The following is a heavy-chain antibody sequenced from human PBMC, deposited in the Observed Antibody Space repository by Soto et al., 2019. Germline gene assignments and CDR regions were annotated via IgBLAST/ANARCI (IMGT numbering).Heavy chain of an antibody. V-gene: IGHV4-39*01. D-gene: IGHD6-19*01. CDR2: IYYSGST. CDR1: GGSISSSSYY. Sequence: PSETLSLTCTVSGGSISSSSYYWGWIRQPPGKGLEWIGSIYYSGSTYYNPSLKSRVTISVDTSKNQFSLQLSSVTAADTAVYYCARPSGYSSGWYYYWGQGTLVTVSS. J-gene: IGHJ4*02. CDR3: ARPSGYSSGWYYY.